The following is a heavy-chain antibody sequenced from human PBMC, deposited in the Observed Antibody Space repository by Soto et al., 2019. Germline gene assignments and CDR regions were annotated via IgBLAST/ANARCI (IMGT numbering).Heavy chain of an antibody. J-gene: IGHJ6*02. V-gene: IGHV1-69*01. Sequence: QVQLVQSGAEVKKPGSSVKVSCKASGGTFSSYAISWVRQAPGQGLEWMGGIIPIFGTANYAQKFQGRVTITADESTSTAYMELSSLRSEDTDVYYCARDRLVVVVAANYYYYYGMDVWGQGTTVTVSS. D-gene: IGHD2-15*01. CDR3: ARDRLVVVVAANYYYYYGMDV. CDR1: GGTFSSYA. CDR2: IIPIFGTA.